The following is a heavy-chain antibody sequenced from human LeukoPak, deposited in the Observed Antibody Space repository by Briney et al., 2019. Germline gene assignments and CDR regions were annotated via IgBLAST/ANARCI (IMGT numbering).Heavy chain of an antibody. CDR2: IYTSGST. CDR3: ARDGSDIAVAGTDY. V-gene: IGHV4-4*07. D-gene: IGHD6-19*01. Sequence: SETLSLTCTVSGDSISSYYWSWIRQPAGKGLEWIGRIYTSGSTNYNPSLKSRVTMSVDTSKNQFSLKLSSVTAAGTAVYYCARDGSDIAVAGTDYWGQGTLVTVSS. J-gene: IGHJ4*02. CDR1: GDSISSYY.